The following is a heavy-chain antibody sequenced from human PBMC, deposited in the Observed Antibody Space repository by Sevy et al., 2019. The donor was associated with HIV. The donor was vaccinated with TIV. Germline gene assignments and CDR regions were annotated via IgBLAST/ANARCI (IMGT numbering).Heavy chain of an antibody. J-gene: IGHJ6*02. Sequence: GGSLRLSCAVSGFTFRNFWMSWVRQAPGKGLEWVANIRQDGSEKYYVDSVRGRFTISRDNAKNSLFLQLNSLRADDTAIYYCAKSYFGSGTSYGRDLWGRGTTFTVSS. D-gene: IGHD3-10*01. CDR2: IRQDGSEK. V-gene: IGHV3-7*01. CDR3: AKSYFGSGTSYGRDL. CDR1: GFTFRNFW.